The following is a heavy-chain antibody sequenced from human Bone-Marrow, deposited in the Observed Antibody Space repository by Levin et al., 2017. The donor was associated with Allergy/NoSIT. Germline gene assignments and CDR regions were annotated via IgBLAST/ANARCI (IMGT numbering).Heavy chain of an antibody. D-gene: IGHD3-22*01. Sequence: SGPTLVKPTQTLTLTCAFSGFSLSTVEMCVNWIRQPPGKALEWLARIGWDGDKFYSTSLKTRLSISKDTSKNEVVLTMTNMDPVDTATYYCATGGRDRSGYYRAEYFQNWGQGTLVTVSS. CDR1: GFSLSTVEMC. J-gene: IGHJ1*01. CDR3: ATGGRDRSGYYRAEYFQN. CDR2: IGWDGDK. V-gene: IGHV2-70*17.